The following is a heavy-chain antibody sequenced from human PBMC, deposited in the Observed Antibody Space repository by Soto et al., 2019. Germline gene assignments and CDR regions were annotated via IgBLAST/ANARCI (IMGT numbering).Heavy chain of an antibody. CDR1: GGTFRKYA. Sequence: VKVSCKDPGGTFRKYAISEVRQAGGRGGAGVGGILPIFGTANYAQNFQGRVTITADESTSTAYMELSSLRSEDTAVYYCARGMNYYDSSGYYGWGLDAFDIWGQGTMVTVSS. V-gene: IGHV1-69*01. D-gene: IGHD3-22*01. J-gene: IGHJ3*02. CDR2: ILPIFGTA. CDR3: ARGMNYYDSSGYYGWGLDAFDI.